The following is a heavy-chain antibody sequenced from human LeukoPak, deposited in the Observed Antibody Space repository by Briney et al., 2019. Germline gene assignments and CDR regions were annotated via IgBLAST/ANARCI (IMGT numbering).Heavy chain of an antibody. D-gene: IGHD6-13*01. Sequence: GGSLRLSCAASGFTFTSYAMSWVRQAPGKGLEWVSAISGSGGSTYYADSVKGRFTISRDRSKNTRYLQMNSLRAEDTAVYYCAKDLKPAAGPFDYWGQGTLVTVSS. CDR2: ISGSGGST. J-gene: IGHJ4*02. CDR3: AKDLKPAAGPFDY. CDR1: GFTFTSYA. V-gene: IGHV3-23*01.